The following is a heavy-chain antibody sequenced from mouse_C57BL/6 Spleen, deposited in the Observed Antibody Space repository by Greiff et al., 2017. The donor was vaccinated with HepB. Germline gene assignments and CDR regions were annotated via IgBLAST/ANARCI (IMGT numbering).Heavy chain of an antibody. V-gene: IGHV1-15*01. D-gene: IGHD2-12*01. Sequence: VQLQESGAELVRPGASVTLSCKASGYTFTDYEMPWVKQTPVHGLEWIGAIDPETGGTAYNQKFKGKAILTADKSSRTAYMELRSLTSEDSAVYYCTRYDLAYWGQGTLVTVSA. CDR2: IDPETGGT. CDR1: GYTFTDYE. J-gene: IGHJ3*01. CDR3: TRYDLAY.